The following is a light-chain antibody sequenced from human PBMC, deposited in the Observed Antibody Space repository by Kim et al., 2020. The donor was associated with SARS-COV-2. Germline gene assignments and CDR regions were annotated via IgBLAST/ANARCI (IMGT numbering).Light chain of an antibody. CDR1: QSLVHSGGNTF. V-gene: IGKV2-30*02. CDR3: MQGTLWPYT. J-gene: IGKJ2*01. Sequence: VLTQSPLSLPVTLGQPASISCRSSQSLVHSGGNTFLNWFQQRPGQSPRRLIYTVSNRDSGVPDRFSGSRSGTSFTLKISRVEAEDVGVYYCMQGTLWPYTFGQGTKLEI. CDR2: TVS.